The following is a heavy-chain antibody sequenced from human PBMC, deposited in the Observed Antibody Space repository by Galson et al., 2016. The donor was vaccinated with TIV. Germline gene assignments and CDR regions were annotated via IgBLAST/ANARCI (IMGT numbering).Heavy chain of an antibody. CDR2: TYCRSRCYY. CDR1: GDSVSSNSAA. V-gene: IGHV6-1*01. CDR3: ARAAGRNGATCHATCESFDF. J-gene: IGHJ3*01. Sequence: CAISGDSVSSNSAAWNWIRQSPSRGLEWLGRTYCRSRCYYDYAVSVKSRITIESDTSKNQFSLQLNSVTSEDTAVYYCARAAGRNGATCHATCESFDFWGQGTKVPV. D-gene: IGHD3-10*01.